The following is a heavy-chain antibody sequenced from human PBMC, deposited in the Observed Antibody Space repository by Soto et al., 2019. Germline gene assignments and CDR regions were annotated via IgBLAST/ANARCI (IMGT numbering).Heavy chain of an antibody. J-gene: IGHJ6*02. D-gene: IGHD2-15*01. CDR3: ARVDWGYCSGGSCYRGYGMDV. CDR2: TYYRSKWYN. CDR1: GDRVSSNSAA. V-gene: IGHV6-1*01. Sequence: LSLTCAISGDRVSSNSAAWNWIRQSPSRGLEWLGRTYYRSKWYNDYAVSVKSRITINPDTSKNQFSLQLNSVTPEDTAVYYCARVDWGYCSGGSCYRGYGMDVWGQGTTVTVSS.